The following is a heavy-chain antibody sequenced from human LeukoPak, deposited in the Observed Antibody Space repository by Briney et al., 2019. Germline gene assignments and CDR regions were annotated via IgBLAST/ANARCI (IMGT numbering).Heavy chain of an antibody. CDR3: ARGHLPYYDILTGYYRFGGPNFDY. CDR2: INHSGST. V-gene: IGHV4-39*07. Sequence: SETLSLTCTVSGGSISSSSYYWSWIRQPPGKGLEWIGEINHSGSTNYNPSLKSRVTISVDTSKNQFSLKLSSVTAADTAVYYCARGHLPYYDILTGYYRFGGPNFDYWGQGTLVTVSS. D-gene: IGHD3-9*01. J-gene: IGHJ4*02. CDR1: GGSISSSSYY.